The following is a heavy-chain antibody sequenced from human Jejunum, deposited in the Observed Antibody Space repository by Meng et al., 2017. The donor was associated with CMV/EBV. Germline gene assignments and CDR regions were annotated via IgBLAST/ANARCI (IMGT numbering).Heavy chain of an antibody. CDR2: VKPSSGDT. CDR1: GYTFTACF. J-gene: IGHJ5*02. CDR3: ARAFQRSSAEVDP. V-gene: IGHV1-2*02. Sequence: SGYTFTACFSRWVRQAPGQGLGWMGWVKPSSGDTNYAQKFQGRVTITRAMSINTAYMELTRLTSDDTAVYYCARAFQRSSAEVDPWGQGTLVTVSS. D-gene: IGHD6-6*01.